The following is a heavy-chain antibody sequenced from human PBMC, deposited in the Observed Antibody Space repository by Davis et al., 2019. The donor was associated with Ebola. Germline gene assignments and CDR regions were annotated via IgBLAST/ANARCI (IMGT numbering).Heavy chain of an antibody. V-gene: IGHV1-8*01. J-gene: IGHJ4*02. CDR2: MNPKNGDI. D-gene: IGHD4-17*01. CDR1: GYTFTTYD. CDR3: ATYPRAAPVTSTY. Sequence: ASVKVSCKASGYTFTTYDINWVRQATGQGLEWMGWMNPKNGDIGYAQKFQGRVTMTRDASITTAYMELYNLRSDDTAVYYCATYPRAAPVTSTYWGQGTLVTVSS.